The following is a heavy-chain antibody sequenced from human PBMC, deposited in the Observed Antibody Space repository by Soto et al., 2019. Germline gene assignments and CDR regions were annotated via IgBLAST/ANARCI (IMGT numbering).Heavy chain of an antibody. CDR1: GGSISSGGYY. D-gene: IGHD3-16*01. Sequence: SETLSLTCTVSGGSISSGGYYWSWIRQHPGKGLEWIGYIYYSGSTYYNPSLKSRVTISVDTSKNQFSLKLSSVTAADTAVYYCAGGTRPSRPIDYWGQGTLVTVSS. CDR3: AGGTRPSRPIDY. J-gene: IGHJ4*02. V-gene: IGHV4-31*03. CDR2: IYYSGST.